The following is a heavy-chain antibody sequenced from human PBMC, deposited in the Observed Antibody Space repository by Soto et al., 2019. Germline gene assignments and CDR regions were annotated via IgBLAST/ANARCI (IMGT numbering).Heavy chain of an antibody. CDR2: ISSSSSYI. V-gene: IGHV3-21*01. CDR3: ARDALSIFGVVHDAFDI. CDR1: GFTFSSYS. J-gene: IGHJ3*02. D-gene: IGHD3-3*01. Sequence: PGGSLRLSCAASGFTFSSYSMNWVRQAPGKGLEWVSSISSSSSYIYYADSVKGRFTISRDNAKNSLYLQMNSLRAEDTAVYYCARDALSIFGVVHDAFDIWGQGTMVTVSS.